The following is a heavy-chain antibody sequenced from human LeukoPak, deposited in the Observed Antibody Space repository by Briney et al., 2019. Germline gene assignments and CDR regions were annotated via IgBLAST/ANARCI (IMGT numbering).Heavy chain of an antibody. D-gene: IGHD4-23*01. CDR3: AREVNGGWFDP. J-gene: IGHJ5*02. CDR1: GYTFTSYD. V-gene: IGHV1-2*02. CDR2: INPNSGGT. Sequence: ASVKVSCKASGYTFTSYDINWVRQATGQGLEWMGWINPNSGGTNYAQKFQGRVTMTRDTSISTAYMELSRLRSDDTAVYYCAREVNGGWFDPWGQGTLVTVSS.